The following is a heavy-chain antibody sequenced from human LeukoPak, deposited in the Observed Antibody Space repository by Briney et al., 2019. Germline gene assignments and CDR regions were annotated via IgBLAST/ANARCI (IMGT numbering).Heavy chain of an antibody. CDR3: ARSGGSSSWSSYYYYGMDV. Sequence: SVKVSCKASGGTFSSYAISWVRQAPGQGLEWMGGIIPIFGTANYAQKFRGRVTITADESTSTAYMELSSLRSEDTAVYYCARSGGSSSWSSYYYYGMDVWGKGTTVTVSS. V-gene: IGHV1-69*01. J-gene: IGHJ6*04. D-gene: IGHD6-13*01. CDR2: IIPIFGTA. CDR1: GGTFSSYA.